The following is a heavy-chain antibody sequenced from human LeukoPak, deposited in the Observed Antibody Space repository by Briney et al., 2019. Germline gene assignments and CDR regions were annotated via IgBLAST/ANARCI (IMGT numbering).Heavy chain of an antibody. CDR1: GFTFTTYW. CDR2: INSDGSIT. D-gene: IGHD3-10*02. V-gene: IGHV3-74*01. Sequence: GGSLRLSCAASGFTFTTYWMHWVRQAPGKGLVWVSHINSDGSITSYADSVKGRFTISRDNAKNTLYLQMNSLRAEDTAVYYCARDVRGWFDPWGQGTLVTVSS. J-gene: IGHJ5*02. CDR3: ARDVRGWFDP.